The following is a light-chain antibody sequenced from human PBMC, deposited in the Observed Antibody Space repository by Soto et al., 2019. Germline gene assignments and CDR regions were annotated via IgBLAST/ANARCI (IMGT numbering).Light chain of an antibody. CDR3: QQSFSTPRT. Sequence: DIQMTQSPSSLSASVGDRVTITCRASQSISNYLNWYQQKPGKAPKLLIYTASSLQSGAPSRFSGRGSGTDFTLTISSLQPEDFAIYYCQQSFSTPRTFGQGTKVDIK. V-gene: IGKV1-39*01. CDR1: QSISNY. J-gene: IGKJ1*01. CDR2: TAS.